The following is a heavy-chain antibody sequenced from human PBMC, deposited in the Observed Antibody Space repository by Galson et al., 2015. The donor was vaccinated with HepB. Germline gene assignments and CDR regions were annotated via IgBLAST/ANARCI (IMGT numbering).Heavy chain of an antibody. J-gene: IGHJ4*02. CDR1: GYTFTSYG. CDR2: ISADNGNT. D-gene: IGHD6-6*01. V-gene: IGHV1-18*04. Sequence: SVKVSCKASGYTFTSYGISWVRQAPGPGLEWMGWISADNGNTNYAQKLQGRVTMTTDTSTSTAYMELRSLRSDDTAVYYCAGSEYSSSYPYFDYWGQGTLVPVSA. CDR3: AGSEYSSSYPYFDY.